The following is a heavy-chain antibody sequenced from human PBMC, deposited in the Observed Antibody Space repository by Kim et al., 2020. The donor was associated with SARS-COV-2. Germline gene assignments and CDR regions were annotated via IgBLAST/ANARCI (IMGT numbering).Heavy chain of an antibody. J-gene: IGHJ3*02. CDR1: AFTFSVYG. CDR3: ATERGGGPFDM. D-gene: IGHD2-15*01. V-gene: IGHV3-33*01. Sequence: GGSLRLSCAASAFTFSVYGMHWVRQAPGKGLEWVAVIWYDGTTTSYADSVKGRFTISRDNSKNTLYLQMNSLRAEDTAVYYCATERGGGPFDMWGRGTLVTVSS. CDR2: IWYDGTTT.